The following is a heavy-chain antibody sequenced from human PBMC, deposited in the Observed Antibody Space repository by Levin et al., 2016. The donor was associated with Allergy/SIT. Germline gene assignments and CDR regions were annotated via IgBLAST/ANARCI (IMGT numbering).Heavy chain of an antibody. CDR3: ARDPVMTTVNTNWFDP. D-gene: IGHD4-17*01. V-gene: IGHV1-18*01. J-gene: IGHJ5*02. Sequence: WVRQAPGQGLEWMGWISAYNGNTNYAQKLQGRVTMTTDTSTSTAYMELRSLRSDDTAVYYCARDPVMTTVNTNWFDPWGQGTLVTVSS. CDR2: ISAYNGNT.